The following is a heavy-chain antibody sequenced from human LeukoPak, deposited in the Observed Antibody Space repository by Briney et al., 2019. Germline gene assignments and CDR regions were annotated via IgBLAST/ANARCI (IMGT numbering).Heavy chain of an antibody. Sequence: GGSLRLSCAASGFTFSRYGLHWVRQAPGKGLEWVAFIRDDGSTRYYADSVKGRFTVSRDNSKNMLYLQMDSLRTEDTAVYYCAKVPHSWGLFDSWGQGTLVAVSS. V-gene: IGHV3-30*02. J-gene: IGHJ4*02. CDR2: IRDDGSTR. CDR3: AKVPHSWGLFDS. CDR1: GFTFSRYG. D-gene: IGHD3-16*01.